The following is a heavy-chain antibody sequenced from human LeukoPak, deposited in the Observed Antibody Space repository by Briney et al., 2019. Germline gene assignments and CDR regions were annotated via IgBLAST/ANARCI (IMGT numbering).Heavy chain of an antibody. Sequence: ASVTVSCKASGYTFTGYYMHWVRQAPGQGLEWMGWINPNSGGTNYAQKFQGRVTMTRDTSISTAYMELSRLRSDDTAVYYCARGGAYDFWSGYYLGGDYWGQGTLVTVSS. V-gene: IGHV1-2*02. CDR1: GYTFTGYY. CDR2: INPNSGGT. D-gene: IGHD3-3*01. J-gene: IGHJ4*02. CDR3: ARGGAYDFWSGYYLGGDY.